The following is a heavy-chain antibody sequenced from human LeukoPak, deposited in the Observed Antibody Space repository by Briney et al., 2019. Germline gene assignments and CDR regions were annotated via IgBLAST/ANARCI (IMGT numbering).Heavy chain of an antibody. CDR2: IYNGVNT. V-gene: IGHV4-61*01. Sequence: SETLSLTCTVSGASVSSASYWSWIRQPPGKGVEWIAHIYNGVNTNYNPSLKSRVTISVDTSKNQFSLRLNSVTAADTAIYYCARSRAFNSGAFDPWGQGSLVTVSS. CDR1: GASVSSASY. J-gene: IGHJ5*02. D-gene: IGHD1-26*01. CDR3: ARSRAFNSGAFDP.